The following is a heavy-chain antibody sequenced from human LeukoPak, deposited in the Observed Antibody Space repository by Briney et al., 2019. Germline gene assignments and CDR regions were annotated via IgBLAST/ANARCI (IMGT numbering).Heavy chain of an antibody. J-gene: IGHJ4*02. CDR3: ARDRRTPARLFDY. Sequence: PGGSLRLSCAASGFTFSSYAVTWVRQAPGKGLEWVSSIDNSSGSTYYADSVKGRFTISRDNSKNTMYLQMNSLRAEDTAVYYCARDRRTPARLFDYWGQGTLVTVSS. CDR2: IDNSSGST. D-gene: IGHD6-6*01. V-gene: IGHV3-23*01. CDR1: GFTFSSYA.